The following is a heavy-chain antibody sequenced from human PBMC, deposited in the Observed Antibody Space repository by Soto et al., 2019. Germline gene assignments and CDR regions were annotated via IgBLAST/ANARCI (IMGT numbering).Heavy chain of an antibody. D-gene: IGHD3-10*01. CDR2: IYYSGST. CDR3: ARHAPETRYYYGSGRSRLDY. J-gene: IGHJ4*02. V-gene: IGHV4-39*01. Sequence: SETLSLTCTVSGGSISSSSYYWGWIRQPPGKGLEWIGSIYYSGSTYYNPSLKSRVTISVDTSKNQFSLKLSSVTAADTAVYYCARHAPETRYYYGSGRSRLDYWGQGTLVTVAS. CDR1: GGSISSSSYY.